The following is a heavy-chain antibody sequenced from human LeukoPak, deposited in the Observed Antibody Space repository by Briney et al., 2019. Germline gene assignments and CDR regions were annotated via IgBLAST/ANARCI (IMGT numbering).Heavy chain of an antibody. Sequence: GGSLRLSCAASGFTFSSYAMSWVRQAPGKGLEWVSAISGSGGGTYYADSVKGRFTISRDNSKNTLYLQMNSLRAEDTAVYYCAKAPPVLLWFGELTNTDFDYWGQGTLVTVSS. CDR1: GFTFSSYA. D-gene: IGHD3-10*01. CDR2: ISGSGGGT. CDR3: AKAPPVLLWFGELTNTDFDY. V-gene: IGHV3-23*01. J-gene: IGHJ4*02.